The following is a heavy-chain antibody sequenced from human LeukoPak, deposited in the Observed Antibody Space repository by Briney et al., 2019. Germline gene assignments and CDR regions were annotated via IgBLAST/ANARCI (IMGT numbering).Heavy chain of an antibody. CDR3: ARGSTHYDVLTGYHYYFDY. D-gene: IGHD3-9*01. CDR2: IKQDGSEK. CDR1: GFTFSSYA. J-gene: IGHJ4*02. Sequence: GGSLRLSCAASGFTFSSYAMSWVRQAPGKGLEWVANIKQDGSEKYYVDSVKGRFTISRDNAKNSLYLQMNSLRAEDTAVYYCARGSTHYDVLTGYHYYFDYWGQGTLVTVSS. V-gene: IGHV3-7*01.